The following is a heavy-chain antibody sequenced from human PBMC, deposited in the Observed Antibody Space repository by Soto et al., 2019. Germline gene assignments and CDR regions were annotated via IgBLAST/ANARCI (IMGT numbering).Heavy chain of an antibody. CDR3: ARDLYYSSGRYFDHDAFDI. Sequence: QVQLVQSGADVKKPGASVKVSSKASGYNFTSYGISWVRQAPGQGLEWMGWISPHNDRTKYARRFQDRVTMTTETPTSTDYMELGSLRSDDTAVYYCARDLYYSSGRYFDHDAFDIWGQGTVVTVSS. J-gene: IGHJ3*02. V-gene: IGHV1-18*01. CDR1: GYNFTSYG. CDR2: ISPHNDRT. D-gene: IGHD6-19*01.